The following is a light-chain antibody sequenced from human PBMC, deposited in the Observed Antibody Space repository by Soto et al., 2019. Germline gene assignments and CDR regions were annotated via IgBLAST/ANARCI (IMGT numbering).Light chain of an antibody. Sequence: EIVLTQSPGTLSLSPGERATLSCRASQSVSSSCLAWYQQKPGQAPRLLIYGASSRATGIPDRFSGSGSGTDFTLTISSLEPEDFAVYYCQQYGSSRWTFGQGTKVEIK. CDR2: GAS. CDR1: QSVSSSC. CDR3: QQYGSSRWT. V-gene: IGKV3-20*01. J-gene: IGKJ1*01.